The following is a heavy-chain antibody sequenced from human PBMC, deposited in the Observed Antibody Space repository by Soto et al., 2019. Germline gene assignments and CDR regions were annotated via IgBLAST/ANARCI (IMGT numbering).Heavy chain of an antibody. D-gene: IGHD6-13*01. CDR3: ATLRAAAPH. CDR1: GFTFDDYA. Sequence: EVQLVESGGGLVQPGRSLRLSCAASGFTFDDYAMHWVRQAPGKGLEWVSGISWNSGSIGYADSVKGRFTISRDNAKNSLYLQMNSLRAEDTALYYCATLRAAAPHWGQGTLVTVSS. V-gene: IGHV3-9*01. J-gene: IGHJ4*02. CDR2: ISWNSGSI.